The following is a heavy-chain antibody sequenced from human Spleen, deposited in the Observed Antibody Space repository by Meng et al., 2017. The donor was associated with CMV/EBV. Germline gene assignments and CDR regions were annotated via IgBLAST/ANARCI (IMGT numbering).Heavy chain of an antibody. CDR3: AKDWGSSWPYYFDY. CDR1: NTTFQYYA. J-gene: IGHJ4*02. D-gene: IGHD6-13*01. CDR2: IPYDGNKI. V-gene: IGHV3-30*04. Sequence: GESLEISCVASNTTFQYYAIHWVRQAPAKGLEWVAVIPYDGNKIYYADSVKGRCTISRDNSRNTINLQMDSLRAEDTAVYYCAKDWGSSWPYYFDYWGQGTLVTVSS.